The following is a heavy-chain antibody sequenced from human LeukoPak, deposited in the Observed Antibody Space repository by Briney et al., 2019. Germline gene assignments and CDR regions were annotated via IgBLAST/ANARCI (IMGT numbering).Heavy chain of an antibody. CDR3: ARGSIVGATFDYFDY. D-gene: IGHD1-26*01. Sequence: ASVKVSCKASGYTFSGYYMHWVRQAPGQGLEWMGWINPNSGGTNYAQKFQGRVTMTRDTSISTAYMDLSRLRSDDTAVYYCARGSIVGATFDYFDYWGQGTLVTVSS. J-gene: IGHJ4*02. CDR2: INPNSGGT. CDR1: GYTFSGYY. V-gene: IGHV1-2*02.